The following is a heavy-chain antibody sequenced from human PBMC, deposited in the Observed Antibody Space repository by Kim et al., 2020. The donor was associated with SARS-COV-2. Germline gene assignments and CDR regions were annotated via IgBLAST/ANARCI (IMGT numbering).Heavy chain of an antibody. CDR3: AKDRWRWTTAVTGAFDY. CDR1: GFTFGSYG. J-gene: IGHJ4*02. Sequence: GGSLRLSCSATGFTFGSYGMAWVRQAPGKGLEWVSYIGGGGETTYYADFVKGRFAISRDNSKNTLFLQMSSLRGEDTAVYYCAKDRWRWTTAVTGAFDYWGQGILVTVSS. CDR2: IGGGGETT. V-gene: IGHV3-23*01. D-gene: IGHD6-19*01.